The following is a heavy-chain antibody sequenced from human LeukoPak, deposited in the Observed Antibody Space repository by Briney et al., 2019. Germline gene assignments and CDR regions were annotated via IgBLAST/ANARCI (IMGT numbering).Heavy chain of an antibody. Sequence: GGSLRLSCAASGFTFSTYSMYRVRLAPGKGLEWVSSISSSSSYIYYADSVKGRFTISRDNAKNSLYLQMNRLRAEDTAMYYCARAEGSGSRERFDYWGQGTLVTASS. V-gene: IGHV3-21*01. CDR2: ISSSSSYI. CDR1: GFTFSTYS. D-gene: IGHD3-10*01. CDR3: ARAEGSGSRERFDY. J-gene: IGHJ4*02.